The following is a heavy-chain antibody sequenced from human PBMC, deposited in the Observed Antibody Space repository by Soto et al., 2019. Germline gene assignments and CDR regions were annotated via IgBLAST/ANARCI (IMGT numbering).Heavy chain of an antibody. CDR3: ARGGGMRFGDV. D-gene: IGHD3-10*01. V-gene: IGHV3-48*01. CDR2: ISSSSSTI. Sequence: GGSLRLSCAASGFTFSSYSMNWVRQAPGEGLEWVSYISSSSSTIYYADSVKGRFTISRDNAKNSLYLQMNSLRAEDTAVYYCARGGGMRFGDVWGKGTTVTVSS. CDR1: GFTFSSYS. J-gene: IGHJ6*04.